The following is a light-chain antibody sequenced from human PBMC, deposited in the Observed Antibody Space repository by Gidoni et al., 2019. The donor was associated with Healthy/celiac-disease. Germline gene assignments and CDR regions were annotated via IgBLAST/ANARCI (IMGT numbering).Light chain of an antibody. CDR3: QQSYSTPFT. CDR1: QSISSY. Sequence: DIQMTQSPSSLSASVGDRVTITCRASQSISSYLNWYQQKPGKVPSRFSGSGSGTDFTLTISSLQPEDFATYYCQQSYSTPFTFXPXTKVDIK. J-gene: IGKJ3*01. V-gene: IGKV1-39*01.